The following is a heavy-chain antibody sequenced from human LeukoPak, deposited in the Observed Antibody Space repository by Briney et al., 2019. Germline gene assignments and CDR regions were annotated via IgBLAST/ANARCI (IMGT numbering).Heavy chain of an antibody. CDR2: IYHSGST. Sequence: SETLSLTCAVSGGSISSSNWWSWVRQPPGKGLEWIGEIYHSGSTNYNPSLKSRVTISVDKSKNQFSLKLSSVTAADTAVYYCAKDIAVAPDAFDIWGQGTMVTVSS. J-gene: IGHJ3*02. V-gene: IGHV4-4*02. CDR3: AKDIAVAPDAFDI. D-gene: IGHD6-19*01. CDR1: GGSISSSNW.